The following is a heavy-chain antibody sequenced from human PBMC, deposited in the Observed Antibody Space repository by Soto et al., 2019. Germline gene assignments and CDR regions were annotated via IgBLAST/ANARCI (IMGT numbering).Heavy chain of an antibody. CDR3: ARGMAYFSSKNDVYSEYFDL. CDR1: GYTCPSYD. Sequence: QVQLVQSGAEVKKPGASVKVSSKASGYTCPSYDINWVRQATGQGLEWMRWMNANSGNSGYVQKFQGRVTTTRNTSISTAYMELSSLISEDTSVYYCARGMAYFSSKNDVYSEYFDLWGRGTLVTVSS. J-gene: IGHJ2*01. CDR2: MNANSGNS. D-gene: IGHD2-2*01. V-gene: IGHV1-8*01.